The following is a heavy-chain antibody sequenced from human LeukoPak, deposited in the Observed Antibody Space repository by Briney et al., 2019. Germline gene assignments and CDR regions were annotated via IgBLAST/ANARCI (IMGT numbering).Heavy chain of an antibody. V-gene: IGHV3-48*02. CDR3: ARWVALDTGLAP. Sequence: PGGSLRLPCAASGFTFSYCSMNWVRQAPGKGLEWVSYFSTRSSTISYADSVKGRFAISRDNAKNSLYLQMNSLRDEDTAVYYCARWVALDTGLAPWGQGTLVTVSS. D-gene: IGHD5-18*01. CDR1: GFTFSYCS. CDR2: FSTRSSTI. J-gene: IGHJ5*02.